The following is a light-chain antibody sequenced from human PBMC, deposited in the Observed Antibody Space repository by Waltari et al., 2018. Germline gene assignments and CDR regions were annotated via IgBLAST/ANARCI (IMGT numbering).Light chain of an antibody. CDR3: QQYYSIPIT. CDR1: RSVLYTSIDKNY. J-gene: IGKJ5*01. CDR2: GAS. V-gene: IGKV4-1*01. Sequence: DIVMTQSPESLAVSLGERATIHCKTSRSVLYTSIDKNYLAWYRQKPGQPPKLLIYGASTREHGVPDRISGSGSGTDFTLTISSLQAEDVAVYYCQQYYSIPITFGQGTRLEIK.